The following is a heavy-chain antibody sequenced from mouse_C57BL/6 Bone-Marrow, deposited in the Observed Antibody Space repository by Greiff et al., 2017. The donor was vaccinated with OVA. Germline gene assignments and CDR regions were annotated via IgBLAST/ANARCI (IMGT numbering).Heavy chain of an antibody. CDR3: TIGGNDYWYFDV. CDR2: IDPETGGT. V-gene: IGHV1-15*01. CDR1: GYTFTDYE. Sequence: QVHLKQSGAELVRPGASVTLSCKASGYTFTDYEMHWVKQTPVHGLEWIGAIDPETGGTAYNQKFKGKAILTADKSSSTAYMELRSLTSEDSAVYYCTIGGNDYWYFDVWGTGTTVTDSS. D-gene: IGHD2-14*01. J-gene: IGHJ1*03.